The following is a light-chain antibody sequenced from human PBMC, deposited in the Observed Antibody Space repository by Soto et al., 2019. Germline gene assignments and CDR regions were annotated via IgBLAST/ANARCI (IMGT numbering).Light chain of an antibody. Sequence: SYVLTQPPSVSVAPGQTASISCGGNNIGIKSVHWYQQKPGQAPMLVVYDDSDRPSGIPERFSGSNSGNTATLTISRVEAGDEADYYCQVWDSASDHRVFGGGTKVTVL. V-gene: IGLV3-21*02. CDR3: QVWDSASDHRV. CDR2: DDS. J-gene: IGLJ3*02. CDR1: NIGIKS.